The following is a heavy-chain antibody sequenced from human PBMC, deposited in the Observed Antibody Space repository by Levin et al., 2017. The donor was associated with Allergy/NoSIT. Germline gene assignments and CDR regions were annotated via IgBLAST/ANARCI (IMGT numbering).Heavy chain of an antibody. J-gene: IGHJ3*02. D-gene: IGHD2-2*01. CDR3: AAGPDIVVVPAAIGAWGAFDI. CDR1: GFTFSDYY. V-gene: IGHV3-11*03. CDR2: ISSSSSYT. Sequence: GESLKISCAASGFTFSDYYMSWIRQAPGKGLEWVSYISSSSSYTNYADSVKGRFTISRDNAKNSLYLQMNSLRAEDTAVYYCAAGPDIVVVPAAIGAWGAFDIWGQGTMVTVSS.